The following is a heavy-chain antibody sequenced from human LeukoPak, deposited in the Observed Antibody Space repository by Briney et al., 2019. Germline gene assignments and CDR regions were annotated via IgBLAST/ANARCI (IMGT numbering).Heavy chain of an antibody. D-gene: IGHD6-19*01. CDR2: ISSSSTYI. Sequence: GGSLRLSCAASGFSFPTYAMKWVRQAPGKGLEWVSSISSSSTYIYYADSVRGRFTISRDNAKNSLYLQMSSVTAEDTAVYYCARVGIAVPGIDYWGQGTLVTVSS. V-gene: IGHV3-21*01. J-gene: IGHJ4*02. CDR1: GFSFPTYA. CDR3: ARVGIAVPGIDY.